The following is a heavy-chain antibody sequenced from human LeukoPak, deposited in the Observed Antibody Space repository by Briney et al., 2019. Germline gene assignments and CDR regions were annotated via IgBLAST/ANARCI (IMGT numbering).Heavy chain of an antibody. CDR1: GGSFSGYY. J-gene: IGHJ4*02. Sequence: SGTLSLTCAVYGGSFSGYYWSWIRQPPGKGLEWIGEINHSGSTNYNPSLKSRVTISVDTSKNQFSLKLSSVTAADTAVYYCARPRYCSGGSCYYFDYWGQGTLVTVSS. CDR3: ARPRYCSGGSCYYFDY. D-gene: IGHD2-15*01. CDR2: INHSGST. V-gene: IGHV4-34*01.